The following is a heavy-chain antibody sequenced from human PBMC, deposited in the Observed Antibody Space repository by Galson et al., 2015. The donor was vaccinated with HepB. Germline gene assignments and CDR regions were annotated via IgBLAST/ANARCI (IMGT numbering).Heavy chain of an antibody. J-gene: IGHJ4*02. Sequence: SLRLSCAASGFTFSLYWISWVRQAPGKGLEWVANIKQDGSEKYYVDSVKGRFTISRDNARNSLFLQMNSLRAEDTAVYYCATHDYGDYSSIDYWGQGALVTVSA. D-gene: IGHD4-17*01. CDR1: GFTFSLYW. CDR2: IKQDGSEK. V-gene: IGHV3-7*03. CDR3: ATHDYGDYSSIDY.